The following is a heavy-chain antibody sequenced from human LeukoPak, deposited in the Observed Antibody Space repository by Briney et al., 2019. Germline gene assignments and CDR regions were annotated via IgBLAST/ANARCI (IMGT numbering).Heavy chain of an antibody. J-gene: IGHJ4*02. D-gene: IGHD2-21*02. V-gene: IGHV3-48*01. CDR3: ARDRDYSFDY. CDR1: GFTFSSYS. Sequence: GGSLRLSCAASGFTFSSYSMNWVRQAPGKGLERVSYISSTVSYADSVKGRFTISRDNAKNSLYLQMNSLRAEDTAVYYCARDRDYSFDYWGQGALVTVSS. CDR2: ISSTV.